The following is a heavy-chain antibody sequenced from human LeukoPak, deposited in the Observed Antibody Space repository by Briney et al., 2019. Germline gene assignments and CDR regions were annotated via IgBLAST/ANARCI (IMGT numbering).Heavy chain of an antibody. CDR3: ARYPSDQYYFDY. CDR2: IYSGGST. V-gene: IGHV3-53*01. Sequence: GGSLRLSCAACGFTVSSNYMSWVRQAPGKGLECVSVIYSGGSTYYADSVKGRFTISRDNSKNTLYLQMNSLRAEDTAVYYCARYPSDQYYFDYWGQGTLVTVSS. CDR1: GFTVSSNY. J-gene: IGHJ4*02.